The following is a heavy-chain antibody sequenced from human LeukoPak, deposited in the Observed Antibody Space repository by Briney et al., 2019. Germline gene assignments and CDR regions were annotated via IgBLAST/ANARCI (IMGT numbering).Heavy chain of an antibody. CDR2: IYYSGST. CDR1: GGSISSYY. CDR3: AGLSIAVAGNNAFDI. V-gene: IGHV4-59*08. D-gene: IGHD6-19*01. Sequence: SETLSLTCTVSGGSISSYYWSWIRQPPGKGLEWIGYIYYSGSTNYNPSLKSRVTISVDTSKNQFSLKLSSVTAADTAVYYCAGLSIAVAGNNAFDIWGQGTMVTVSS. J-gene: IGHJ3*02.